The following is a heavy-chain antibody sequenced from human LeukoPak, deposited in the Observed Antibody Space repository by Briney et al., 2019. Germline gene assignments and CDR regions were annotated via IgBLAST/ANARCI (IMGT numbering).Heavy chain of an antibody. D-gene: IGHD3-22*01. J-gene: IGHJ4*02. V-gene: IGHV3-30*02. CDR3: AGDHYYSHSSGSLSFLKRGDYFDY. CDR2: IRYDGNNK. CDR1: GFTFSSYG. Sequence: GGSLRLSCAASGFTFSSYGMHWVRQAPGKGLEWVAFIRYDGNNKYYADSVKGRFIISRDNSKNTLYLQMNSLRAEDTAVYYCAGDHYYSHSSGSLSFLKRGDYFDYWGQGTLVTVSS.